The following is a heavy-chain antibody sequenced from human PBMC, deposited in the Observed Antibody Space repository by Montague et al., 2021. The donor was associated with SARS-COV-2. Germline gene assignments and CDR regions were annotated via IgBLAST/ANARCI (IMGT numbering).Heavy chain of an antibody. D-gene: IGHD6-13*01. CDR3: ARVGRQQLVRLSGMDV. J-gene: IGHJ6*02. Sequence: SETLSLTCTVSGGSISSSSYYWGWIRQPPGKELEWIGSIYYSGSTYYNPSLKSRVTISVDTSKNQFSLKLSSVTAADTAVYYCARVGRQQLVRLSGMDVWGQGTTVTASS. CDR2: IYYSGST. CDR1: GGSISSSSYY. V-gene: IGHV4-39*07.